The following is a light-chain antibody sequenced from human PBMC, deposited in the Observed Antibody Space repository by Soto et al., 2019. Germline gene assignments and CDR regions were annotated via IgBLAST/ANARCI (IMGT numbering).Light chain of an antibody. Sequence: DIQITQSTSTLSGSVGDRVTITCRASQSISSWLAWYQQKPGKAPKLLIYDASSLESGVPARFSGSGSGTEFTLTISRLQPDDFATYFCQQYNSYLWTFGQGTKL. CDR2: DAS. CDR3: QQYNSYLWT. CDR1: QSISSW. V-gene: IGKV1-5*01. J-gene: IGKJ1*01.